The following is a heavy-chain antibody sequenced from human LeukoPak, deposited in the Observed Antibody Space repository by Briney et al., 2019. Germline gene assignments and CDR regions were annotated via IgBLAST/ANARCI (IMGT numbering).Heavy chain of an antibody. CDR1: GFTFSRYW. Sequence: GGSLRLSCAASGFTFSRYWMSWVRQAPGKGLEWVANINQDGSEKYYVDSVKGRFTISRDNAKNPLYLQMNSLTAEDTAVYYCTRGSRQLGLWGQGTLVTVSS. V-gene: IGHV3-7*03. CDR3: TRGSRQLGL. J-gene: IGHJ4*02. CDR2: INQDGSEK. D-gene: IGHD6-13*01.